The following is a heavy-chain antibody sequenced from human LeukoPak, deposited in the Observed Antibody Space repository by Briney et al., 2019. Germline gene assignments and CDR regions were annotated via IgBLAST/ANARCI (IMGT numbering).Heavy chain of an antibody. CDR3: AGSDCSSTSCYNWNYYYMDV. J-gene: IGHJ6*03. D-gene: IGHD2-2*02. CDR2: IIPITGTS. CDR1: LGTFTPSA. V-gene: IGHV1-69*05. Sequence: APLRISSKASLGTFTPSAISSGRETPGHRREWMGEIIPITGTSNYAQKFQGRVTITTDESASTAYMELSSLRSEDTAVYYCAGSDCSSTSCYNWNYYYMDVWGKGATVTGSS.